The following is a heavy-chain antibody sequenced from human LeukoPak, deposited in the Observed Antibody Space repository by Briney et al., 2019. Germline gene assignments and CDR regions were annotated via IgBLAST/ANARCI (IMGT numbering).Heavy chain of an antibody. CDR3: AKDRGVATIGSYYFDY. D-gene: IGHD5-12*01. J-gene: IGHJ4*02. V-gene: IGHV3-30*18. CDR2: ISYDGSNK. CDR1: GFTFSSYG. Sequence: GGSLRLSCAASGFTFSSYGMHWVRQAPGKGLEWVAVISYDGSNKYYADSVKGRFTISRDNSKNTLYLQMNSLRAEDTAVYYCAKDRGVATIGSYYFDYWGQGTLVTVSS.